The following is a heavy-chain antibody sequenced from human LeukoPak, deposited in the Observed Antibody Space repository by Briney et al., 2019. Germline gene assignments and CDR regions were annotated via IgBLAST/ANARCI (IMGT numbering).Heavy chain of an antibody. Sequence: GGSLRLSCAASGFTFSSNSMTWVRQTPGKGLEWVSGISGSGDSTFYADSVKGRFTVSRDNSRNTLYLQMSSLRPEDTAVYYCTKWSGFGDDWGQGTLVTVSS. D-gene: IGHD3-10*01. CDR1: GFTFSSNS. CDR2: ISGSGDST. V-gene: IGHV3-23*01. J-gene: IGHJ4*02. CDR3: TKWSGFGDD.